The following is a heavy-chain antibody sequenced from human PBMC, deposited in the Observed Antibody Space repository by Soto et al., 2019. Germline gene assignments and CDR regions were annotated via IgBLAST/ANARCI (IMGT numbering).Heavy chain of an antibody. Sequence: PGGSLRLSCAASGFTYRIYWMSWVRQAPGKGLEWVANIKQDGTEKYYVDSVKGRFSISRDNAKNSLYLQMNSLRADDTAVYYCARCNGNYYYYYGMDVWGQGTTVTVSS. D-gene: IGHD1-1*01. CDR3: ARCNGNYYYYYGMDV. J-gene: IGHJ6*02. CDR2: IKQDGTEK. V-gene: IGHV3-7*03. CDR1: GFTYRIYW.